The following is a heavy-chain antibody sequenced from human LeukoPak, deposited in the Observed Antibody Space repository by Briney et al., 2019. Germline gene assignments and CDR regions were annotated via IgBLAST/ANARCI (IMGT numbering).Heavy chain of an antibody. V-gene: IGHV3-74*01. Sequence: GGSLRLSCAASGFTFSSYWMHWVRQAPGKGLVWVSRINSDAGSTSYADSVKGRFTISRDNAKNTLYLQMNSLRAEDTAVYYCAREWPPMGASTIITAEYYYYGMDVWGQGTTVTVSS. CDR3: AREWPPMGASTIITAEYYYYGMDV. J-gene: IGHJ6*02. CDR1: GFTFSSYW. D-gene: IGHD2-2*01. CDR2: INSDAGST.